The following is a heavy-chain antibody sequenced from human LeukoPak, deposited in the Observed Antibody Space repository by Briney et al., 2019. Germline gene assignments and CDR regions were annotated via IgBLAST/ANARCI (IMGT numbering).Heavy chain of an antibody. D-gene: IGHD4-17*01. CDR3: AKDMSWDTVTNSYFDY. V-gene: IGHV3-9*03. J-gene: IGHJ4*02. Sequence: PGRSLRLSCAASGFTFDDYAMHWVQQAPGKGLKWASGISWNSGSIGYADSVKGRFTISRDNAKNSLYLQMNSLRAEDMALYYCAKDMSWDTVTNSYFDYWGQGTLVTVSS. CDR1: GFTFDDYA. CDR2: ISWNSGSI.